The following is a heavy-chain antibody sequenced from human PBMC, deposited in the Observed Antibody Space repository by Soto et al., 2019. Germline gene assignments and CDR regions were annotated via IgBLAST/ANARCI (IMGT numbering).Heavy chain of an antibody. CDR3: AGVFSDEKSKYYFDY. CDR1: GGTFSNYV. Sequence: QVQLVQSGAEVKKPGSSVKVSCKASGGTFSNYVFSWVRQAPGQGLEWMGGIIPIFGTANYAQKFQGRVTITADESTSTAYMELNSLRSEDTAVYYCAGVFSDEKSKYYFDYWGQGTLVTVSS. D-gene: IGHD1-26*01. V-gene: IGHV1-69*01. J-gene: IGHJ4*02. CDR2: IIPIFGTA.